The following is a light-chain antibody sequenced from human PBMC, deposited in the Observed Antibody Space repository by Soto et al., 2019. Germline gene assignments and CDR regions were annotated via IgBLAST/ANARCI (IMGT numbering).Light chain of an antibody. CDR2: DGS. V-gene: IGLV2-23*01. CDR3: CSYAAGSTPYV. CDR1: SSDVGSYNL. Sequence: QSLLTQPASVSGSRGQSITISCTGTSSDVGSYNLVCSYQQHPGKAPKLMIYDGSKRPSGVSNRCSGSKYGNTASVTISGLQADDEADYYCCSYAAGSTPYVFGTGTKVTVL. J-gene: IGLJ1*01.